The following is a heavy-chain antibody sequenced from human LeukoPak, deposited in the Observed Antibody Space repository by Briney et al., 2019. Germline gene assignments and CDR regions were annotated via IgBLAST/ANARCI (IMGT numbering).Heavy chain of an antibody. Sequence: GGSLRLSCAASGFTFSSYGMSWVRQAPGKGLEWVSAISGSGGSTYYADSVKGRFTISRDNSKNTLYLQMNSLRAEDTAVYYCAKDLGGYSGYGSSHWGQGTLVTVSS. CDR1: GFTFSSYG. CDR2: ISGSGGST. D-gene: IGHD5-12*01. CDR3: AKDLGGYSGYGSSH. V-gene: IGHV3-23*01. J-gene: IGHJ4*02.